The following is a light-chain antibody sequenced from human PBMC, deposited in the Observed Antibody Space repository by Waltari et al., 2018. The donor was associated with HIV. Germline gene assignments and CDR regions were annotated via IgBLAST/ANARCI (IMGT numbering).Light chain of an antibody. V-gene: IGKV1-5*03. J-gene: IGKJ1*01. CDR3: QQYNNYWT. CDR1: QSISNW. Sequence: DIQLTQSPSTLSASVGYRVTITCRASQSISNWLAWYQQKPGKAPKLLIYKASSLESGVPSRFSGSGSGTEFTLTISSLQPDDFATYYCQQYNNYWTFGQGTKVEIK. CDR2: KAS.